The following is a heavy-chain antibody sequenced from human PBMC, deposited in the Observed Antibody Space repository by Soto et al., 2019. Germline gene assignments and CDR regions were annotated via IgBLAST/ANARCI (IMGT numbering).Heavy chain of an antibody. Sequence: PGGSLRLSCAASGFTFSNYAMTWVRQAPGKGLEWVSVISASAGSTYYGGSVKGRFTISRDNFRDTLYLQMNSLRVEDTAVYFCAKRSSYNLRDPLDDLGQGTLVTVSS. J-gene: IGHJ4*02. V-gene: IGHV3-23*01. CDR3: AKRSSYNLRDPLDD. CDR2: ISASAGST. D-gene: IGHD3-10*01. CDR1: GFTFSNYA.